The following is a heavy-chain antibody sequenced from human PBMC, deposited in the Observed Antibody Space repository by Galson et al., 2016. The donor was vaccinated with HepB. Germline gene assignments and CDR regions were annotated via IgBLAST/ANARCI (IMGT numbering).Heavy chain of an antibody. Sequence: SLRLSCAASGLTLSSYGMHWVRQAPGKGLEWVAVISYDGSNKYYADSVKGRFTISRDNSKNTLYLQMNSLRAEDTAVYYCAKDSNWLGIVVVPAGIDYWGQGTLVTVSS. J-gene: IGHJ4*02. V-gene: IGHV3-30*18. D-gene: IGHD2-2*01. CDR1: GLTLSSYG. CDR2: ISYDGSNK. CDR3: AKDSNWLGIVVVPAGIDY.